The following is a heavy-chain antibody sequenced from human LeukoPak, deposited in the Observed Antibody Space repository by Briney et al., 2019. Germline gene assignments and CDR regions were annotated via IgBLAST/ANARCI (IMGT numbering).Heavy chain of an antibody. CDR2: IKQDGNEK. V-gene: IGHV3-7*01. CDR3: ARGGLYGSGSYGAFDI. J-gene: IGHJ3*02. CDR1: GFTFSSYW. Sequence: GGSLRLSCAASGFTFSSYWMNWVRQAPGKGLEWVANIKQDGNEKYYVDSVKGRFTISRDNAKNLLFLQVNSLRGEDTAVYYCARGGLYGSGSYGAFDIWGQGTMVTVSS. D-gene: IGHD3-10*01.